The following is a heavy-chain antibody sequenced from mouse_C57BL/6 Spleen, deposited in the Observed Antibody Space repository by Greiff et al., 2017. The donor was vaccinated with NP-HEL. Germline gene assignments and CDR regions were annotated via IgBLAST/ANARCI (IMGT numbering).Heavy chain of an antibody. CDR2: IYPGSGNT. CDR1: GYTFTDYY. J-gene: IGHJ3*01. CDR3: ARTDDYDWAWFAY. V-gene: IGHV1-76*01. D-gene: IGHD2-4*01. Sequence: QVQLKESGAELVRPGASVKLSCKASGYTFTDYYINWVKQRPGQGLEWIARIYPGSGNTYYNEKFKGKATLTAEKSSSTAYMQLSSLTSEDSAVYFCARTDDYDWAWFAYWGQGTLVTVSA.